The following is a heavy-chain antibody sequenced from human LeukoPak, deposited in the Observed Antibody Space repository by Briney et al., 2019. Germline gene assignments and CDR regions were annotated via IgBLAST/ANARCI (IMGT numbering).Heavy chain of an antibody. CDR2: IFSRGNT. J-gene: IGHJ3*02. D-gene: IGHD2-2*01. CDR1: GDSIFNSNSY. Sequence: SETLSLTCSVSGDSIFNSNSYWSWMRQPAGKGLEWIGHIFSRGNTNYNPSLKSRVTISVDTSKNQFSLKLSSVTAADTAVYYCALYCSSTSCNPIDAFDIWGQGTMVTVSS. V-gene: IGHV4-61*09. CDR3: ALYCSSTSCNPIDAFDI.